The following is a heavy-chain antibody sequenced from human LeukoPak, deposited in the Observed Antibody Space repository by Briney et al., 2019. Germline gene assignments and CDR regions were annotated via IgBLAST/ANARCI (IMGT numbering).Heavy chain of an antibody. J-gene: IGHJ4*02. CDR1: GLTFGNYS. CDR3: ARDGEGVLGFDY. D-gene: IGHD2-8*02. V-gene: IGHV3-23*01. CDR2: ISGSGYST. Sequence: GGSLRLSCTASGLTFGNYSMSWVRQAPGKGLEWVSSISGSGYSTYYADSVKGRFTISRDNSKSTLFLQMNSLRAEDTAIYYCARDGEGVLGFDYWGQGTLVTVSS.